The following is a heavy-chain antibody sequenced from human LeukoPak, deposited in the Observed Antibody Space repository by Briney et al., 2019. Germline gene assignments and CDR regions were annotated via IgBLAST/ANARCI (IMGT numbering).Heavy chain of an antibody. Sequence: PSETLSLTCTVSGGAISSSDYYWGWVRQAPGKGLEWVSAISGSGGSTYYADSVKGRFTISRDNSKNTLYLQMNSLRVDDTAVYYCAKETLWQGSWYGAAGGGSNYWGQGTLVTVSS. J-gene: IGHJ4*02. D-gene: IGHD6-13*01. CDR3: AKETLWQGSWYGAAGGGSNY. CDR2: ISGSGGST. V-gene: IGHV3-23*01. CDR1: GGAISSSDYY.